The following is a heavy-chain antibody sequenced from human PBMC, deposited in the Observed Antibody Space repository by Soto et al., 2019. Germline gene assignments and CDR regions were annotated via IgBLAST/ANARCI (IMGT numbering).Heavy chain of an antibody. CDR2: IYPGDSDT. CDR3: ARLPRGSSSYYYYYYMDV. D-gene: IGHD6-6*01. J-gene: IGHJ6*03. V-gene: IGHV5-51*01. CDR1: GYSFTSYW. Sequence: GESLKISCKGSGYSFTSYWIGWVRQMPGKGLEWMGIIYPGDSDTRYSPSFQGQVTISADKSISTAYLQWSSLKASDTAMYYCARLPRGSSSYYYYYYMDVWGKGTTVTVSS.